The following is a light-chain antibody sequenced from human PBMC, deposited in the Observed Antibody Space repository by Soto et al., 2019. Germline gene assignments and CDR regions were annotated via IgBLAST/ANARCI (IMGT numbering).Light chain of an antibody. CDR2: AES. Sequence: DLQLTQSPSFLSSSLGDSVTITCRASQGISSYLAWYQQKTGKAPKLLIYAESTLQSGVPSRLSGSGSGTDLNLTISRLQPEDVAAYYCQKYNSAPLTCGGGTKVDIK. V-gene: IGKV1-9*01. CDR1: QGISSY. CDR3: QKYNSAPLT. J-gene: IGKJ4*01.